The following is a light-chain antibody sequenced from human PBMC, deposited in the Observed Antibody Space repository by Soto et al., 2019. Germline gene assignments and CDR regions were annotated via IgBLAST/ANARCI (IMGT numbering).Light chain of an antibody. CDR3: SSYTTSNTRQIV. CDR2: DDS. J-gene: IGLJ1*01. Sequence: QSALTQPASVSGSPGQSITISCTGTSSDVGGYNYVSWYQQHPGKAPKFMIYDDSNRPSGVSNRFSGSKSGNTASLTISGPQAEDEADYYCSSYTTSNTRQIVFGTGTKVTVL. V-gene: IGLV2-14*01. CDR1: SSDVGGYNY.